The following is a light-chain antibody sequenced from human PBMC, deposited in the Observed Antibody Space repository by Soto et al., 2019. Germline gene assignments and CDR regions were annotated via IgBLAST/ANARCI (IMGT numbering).Light chain of an antibody. V-gene: IGKV1-5*03. CDR1: QSISVW. J-gene: IGKJ1*01. Sequence: DIQMTQSPSTLSASVGDRVTITCRASQSISVWLAWYQQKAGKAPNLLIYKASRLESGVPSRFSGSGSGTEFTLTISSLQSEDFAVYYCQQYNNWPRTFGQGTKVDIK. CDR3: QQYNNWPRT. CDR2: KAS.